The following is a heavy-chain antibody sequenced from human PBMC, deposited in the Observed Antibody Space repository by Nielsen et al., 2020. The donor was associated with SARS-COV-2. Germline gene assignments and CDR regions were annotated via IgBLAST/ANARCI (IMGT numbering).Heavy chain of an antibody. Sequence: ASVKVSCKVSGYNFRTLSMHWVRQAPGKGLEWMGGFEPEDDEIVYAQRFKGRVTMTTDTSTSTAYMELRSLRSDDTAVYFCARTTYDILTGYYSEHFQHWGQGTLVTVSS. J-gene: IGHJ1*01. CDR3: ARTTYDILTGYYSEHFQH. D-gene: IGHD3-9*01. CDR1: GYNFRTLS. V-gene: IGHV1-24*01. CDR2: FEPEDDEI.